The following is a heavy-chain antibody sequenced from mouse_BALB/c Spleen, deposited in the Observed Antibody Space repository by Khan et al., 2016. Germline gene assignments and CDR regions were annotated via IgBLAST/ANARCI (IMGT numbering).Heavy chain of an antibody. J-gene: IGHJ4*01. CDR1: GYTFTNYW. CDR3: AREGPYAMDY. CDR2: IYPGGGYT. Sequence: QVQLQQSGAELVRPGTSVKISCKASGYTFTNYWLGWVKQRPGHGLEWIGDIYPGGGYTNYNEKFTGKATLTADTSSSTAYMQLSSLTSEDSVVYCCAREGPYAMDYWGQGTSVTVSS. V-gene: IGHV1-63*02.